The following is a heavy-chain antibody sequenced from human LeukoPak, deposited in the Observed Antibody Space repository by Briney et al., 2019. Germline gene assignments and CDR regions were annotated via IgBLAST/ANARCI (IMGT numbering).Heavy chain of an antibody. V-gene: IGHV4-39*01. CDR2: IFYSGST. J-gene: IGHJ5*02. CDR3: ARQGYISGQGFRNNWFDP. CDR1: GGSISSSSFH. D-gene: IGHD6-19*01. Sequence: SETLSLTCTVSGGSISSSSFHWGWIRQPPGKGLEWIGTIFYSGSTYYNPSLKSRVTMSVDTSKNQFSLKLSSVTAADTAVYYCARQGYISGQGFRNNWFDPWGQASLVTVSS.